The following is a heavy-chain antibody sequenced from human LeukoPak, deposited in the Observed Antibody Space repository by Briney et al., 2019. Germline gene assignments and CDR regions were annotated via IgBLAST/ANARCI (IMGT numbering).Heavy chain of an antibody. Sequence: ASVKVSCKASGYTFTSYYMHWVRQAPGQGLEWMGIINPSGGSTSYAQKFQGRVTMTRNTSISTAYMELSSLRSEDTAVYYCARGVTMARGVIRLSYYYYYMDVWGKGTTVTISS. V-gene: IGHV1-46*01. CDR2: INPSGGST. CDR3: ARGVTMARGVIRLSYYYYYMDV. D-gene: IGHD3-10*01. J-gene: IGHJ6*03. CDR1: GYTFTSYY.